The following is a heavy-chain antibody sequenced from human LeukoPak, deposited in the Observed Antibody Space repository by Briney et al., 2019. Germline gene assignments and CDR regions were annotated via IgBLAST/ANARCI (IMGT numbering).Heavy chain of an antibody. V-gene: IGHV1-18*01. CDR3: ARSPTTVTRSDF. CDR1: GYTFTSYG. D-gene: IGHD4-17*01. Sequence: ASVKVSFKASGYTFTSYGISWVRQAPGQGLEWMGWINAYNGNTNYAQKLQGRLTITTDTSTTTAYMELGSLRSDDTAVYYCARSPTTVTRSDFWGQGTLVTVSS. J-gene: IGHJ4*02. CDR2: INAYNGNT.